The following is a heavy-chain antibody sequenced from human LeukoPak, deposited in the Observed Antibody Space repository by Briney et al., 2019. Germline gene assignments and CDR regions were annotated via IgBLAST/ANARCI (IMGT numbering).Heavy chain of an antibody. CDR1: GFTFSIYA. CDR2: ISGSGGST. J-gene: IGHJ4*02. V-gene: IGHV3-23*01. CDR3: AKVLYGSGSYLSY. Sequence: GGSLSLSCAASGFTFSIYAMSWVRQAPGKGLEWVSAISGSGGSTYYADSVKGRFTISRDNSKNTLYLQMNSLRAEDTAVYYCAKVLYGSGSYLSYWGQGTLVTVSS. D-gene: IGHD3-10*01.